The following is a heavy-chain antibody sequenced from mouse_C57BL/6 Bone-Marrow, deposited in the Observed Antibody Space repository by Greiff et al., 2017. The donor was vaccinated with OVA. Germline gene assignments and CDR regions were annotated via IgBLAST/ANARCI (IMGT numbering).Heavy chain of an antibody. Sequence: DVKLMESGGDLVKPGGSLKLSCAASGFTFSNYGMSWVRQTPDKRLEWVAPISSGGSYNYYPDSVKGRFTISRANAQNTLFLQMRSLKAEATAMYYCGRGGYFGSSPYCYFDVWGTGNPGTVSS. D-gene: IGHD1-1*01. CDR3: GRGGYFGSSPYCYFDV. J-gene: IGHJ1*03. CDR2: ISSGGSYN. CDR1: GFTFSNYG. V-gene: IGHV5-6*02.